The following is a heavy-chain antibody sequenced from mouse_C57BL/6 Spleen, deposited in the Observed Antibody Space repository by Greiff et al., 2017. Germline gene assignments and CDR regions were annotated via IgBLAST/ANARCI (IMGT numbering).Heavy chain of an antibody. V-gene: IGHV5-17*01. CDR2: ISSGSSTI. D-gene: IGHD1-1*01. Sequence: EVHLVESGGGLVKPGGSLKLSCAASGFTFSDYGMHWVRQAPEKGLEWVAYISSGSSTIYYAKTVKGRFAISRDNAKNTLFLQLTSLRSEDTDMYYFARSHYCGSSKNAMDYWGQGTSVTVSS. CDR3: ARSHYCGSSKNAMDY. J-gene: IGHJ4*01. CDR1: GFTFSDYG.